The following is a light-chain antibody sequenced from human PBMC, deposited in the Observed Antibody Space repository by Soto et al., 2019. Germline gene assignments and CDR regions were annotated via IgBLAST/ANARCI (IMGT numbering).Light chain of an antibody. V-gene: IGLV2-11*01. Sequence: QSVLTQPRSVSGSPGQSVTISCTGTSSDVGGYNYVSWFQQHPGNTPKVMIYDVSKRPSGVPDRFSGSKSGNTASLTISGLQAEDEADYYCCSYAGSPYVFGTGTKLTVL. CDR1: SSDVGGYNY. CDR3: CSYAGSPYV. CDR2: DVS. J-gene: IGLJ1*01.